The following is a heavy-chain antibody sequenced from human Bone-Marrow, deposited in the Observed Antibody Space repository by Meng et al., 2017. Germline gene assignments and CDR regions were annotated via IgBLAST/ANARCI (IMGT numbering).Heavy chain of an antibody. J-gene: IGHJ6*02. Sequence: ASVKVSCKASGYTFTSYAMHWVRQAPGQRLEWMGWINAGNGNTKYSQKFQGRVTITRDTSASTAYMELNSLRAEDTAVYYCAREQQEVEWLRSGYYYYGMDVWGQGTTVTVSS. V-gene: IGHV1-3*01. D-gene: IGHD5-12*01. CDR3: AREQQEVEWLRSGYYYYGMDV. CDR2: INAGNGNT. CDR1: GYTFTSYA.